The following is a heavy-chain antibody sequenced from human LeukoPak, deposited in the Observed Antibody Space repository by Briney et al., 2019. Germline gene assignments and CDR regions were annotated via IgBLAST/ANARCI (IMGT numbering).Heavy chain of an antibody. CDR3: XXFSYPSNWFDP. CDR1: GGSISSGGYS. J-gene: IGHJ5*02. D-gene: IGHD2-2*01. CDR2: IYHTGGT. V-gene: IGHV4-30-2*01. Sequence: SQTLSLTCAVSGGSISSGGYSWSWIRQPPGKGLEWIGYIYHTGGTYYNPSLKSRVTISLDRSKNQFSLKLSSVAAADTAVYYCXXFSYPSNWFDPWGQGTLVTV.